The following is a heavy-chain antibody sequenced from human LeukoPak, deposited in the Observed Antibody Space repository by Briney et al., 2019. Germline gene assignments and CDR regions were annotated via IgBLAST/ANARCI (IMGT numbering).Heavy chain of an antibody. CDR1: GFTFSSYS. CDR3: ARENSSGWYGFDY. Sequence: GGSLRLSCAASGFTFSSYSMNWVRQAPGKGLEWVSSISSSSSYIYYADSVKGRFTISRDSAKNSLYLQMNSLRAEDTAVYYCARENSSGWYGFDYWGQGTLVTVSS. V-gene: IGHV3-21*01. D-gene: IGHD6-19*01. J-gene: IGHJ4*02. CDR2: ISSSSSYI.